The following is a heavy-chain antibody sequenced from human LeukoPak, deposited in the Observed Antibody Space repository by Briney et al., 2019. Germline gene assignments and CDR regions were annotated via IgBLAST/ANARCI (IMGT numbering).Heavy chain of an antibody. J-gene: IGHJ6*02. CDR3: ARETDFWSGYYSSNYYGMDV. Sequence: ASVKVSCKASGYAFTSYYMHWVRQAPGQGLEWMGIINPSGGSTSYAQKFQGRVTMTRDTSTSTVYMELSSLRSEDTAVYYCARETDFWSGYYSSNYYGMDVWGQGTTVTVSS. CDR1: GYAFTSYY. CDR2: INPSGGST. D-gene: IGHD3-3*01. V-gene: IGHV1-46*01.